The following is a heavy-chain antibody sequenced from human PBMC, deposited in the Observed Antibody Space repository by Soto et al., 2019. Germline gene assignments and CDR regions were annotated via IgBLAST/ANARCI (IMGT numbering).Heavy chain of an antibody. CDR2: IKTDGSEK. D-gene: IGHD3-16*01. Sequence: EVQLVESGGGLVQPGGSLRLSCEASGFTFSAYWMGWVRQAPGTGLQWVATIKTDGSEKYYVDSVTGRFTISRDNDKNSLYLQLNTLRAEDTGVYYCARPVRGSPEYVWGQGTTVTVSS. CDR1: GFTFSAYW. V-gene: IGHV3-7*05. CDR3: ARPVRGSPEYV. J-gene: IGHJ6*02.